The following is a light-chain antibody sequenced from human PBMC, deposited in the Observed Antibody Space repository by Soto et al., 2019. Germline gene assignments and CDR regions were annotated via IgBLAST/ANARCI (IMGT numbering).Light chain of an antibody. V-gene: IGKV3-11*01. CDR1: QSVTSN. Sequence: EIVLTQSPAILSLSPGERATLSFRASQSVTSNLACCHQKTGHAARSLIYEAANSAAGIPAGLSGGGAGAAFTLTISSLEPEDFAVDYCCQHINGSLTFGGGTKVDIK. J-gene: IGKJ4*02. CDR3: CQHINGSLT. CDR2: EAA.